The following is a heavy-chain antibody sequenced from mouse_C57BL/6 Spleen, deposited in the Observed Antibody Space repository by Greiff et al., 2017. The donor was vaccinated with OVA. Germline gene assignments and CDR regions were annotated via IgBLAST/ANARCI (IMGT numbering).Heavy chain of an antibody. CDR2: ISSGGSYT. CDR3: ARQTSYAMDY. J-gene: IGHJ4*01. V-gene: IGHV5-6*02. CDR1: GFTFSSYG. Sequence: EVKLVESGGDLVKPGGSLKLSCAASGFTFSSYGMSWVRQTPDKRLEWVATISSGGSYTYYPDSVKGRFTISRDNAKNTLYLQMSSVKSEDTAVYYCARQTSYAMDYWGKGTSGTVSS.